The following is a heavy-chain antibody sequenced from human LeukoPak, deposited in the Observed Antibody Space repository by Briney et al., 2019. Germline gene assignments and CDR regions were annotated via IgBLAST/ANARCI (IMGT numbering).Heavy chain of an antibody. Sequence: GRSLRLSCAASGFTFSSYAMHWVRQAPGQGLEWMGRINPNSGGTNYAQKFQGRVTMTRDTSISTAYMELSRLRSDDTAVYYCAILEGGSSGWYVFDYWGQGTLVTVSS. CDR2: INPNSGGT. V-gene: IGHV1-2*06. J-gene: IGHJ4*02. CDR3: AILEGGSSGWYVFDY. CDR1: GFTFSSYA. D-gene: IGHD6-19*01.